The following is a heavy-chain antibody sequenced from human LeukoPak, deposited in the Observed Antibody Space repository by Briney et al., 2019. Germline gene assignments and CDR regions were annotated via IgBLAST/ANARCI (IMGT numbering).Heavy chain of an antibody. D-gene: IGHD4-17*01. Sequence: PGGSLRLSCAASGFTFSSYWMSWVRQAPGKGLEWVANIKQEGSEKYYVDSVKGRFTISRDNAKNSLYLQMNSLRAEDTAVYYCARGGDYEIYYYYYYMDVWGKGTTVTVSS. J-gene: IGHJ6*03. CDR3: ARGGDYEIYYYYYYMDV. CDR1: GFTFSSYW. V-gene: IGHV3-7*01. CDR2: IKQEGSEK.